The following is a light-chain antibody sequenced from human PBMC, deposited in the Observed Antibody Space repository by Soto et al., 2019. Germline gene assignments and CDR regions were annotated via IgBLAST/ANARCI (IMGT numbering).Light chain of an antibody. CDR1: QSVSSY. Sequence: ILLSQSSATLSLSPGERATLSCRASQSVSSYLAWYQQKPGQAPRLLIYDASNRATGIPARFSGSGSGTDFTLTISSLEPEDFAVYYCQQRSNWPGFTFGPGTKVDIK. CDR3: QQRSNWPGFT. J-gene: IGKJ3*01. CDR2: DAS. V-gene: IGKV3-11*01.